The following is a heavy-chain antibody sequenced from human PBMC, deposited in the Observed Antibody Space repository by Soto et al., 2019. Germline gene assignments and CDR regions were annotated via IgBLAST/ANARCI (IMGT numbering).Heavy chain of an antibody. Sequence: SETLSLTCTVSGGSISSSRYSWGWIRQPPGKGLEWIGSAYYSGSTYYNPSLKSRVTMSVDTSKNQFSLKLSSVTAADTAVYYCATRQGGSYNWFEPWGQGALVTVSS. CDR1: GGSISSSRYS. V-gene: IGHV4-39*01. D-gene: IGHD2-15*01. J-gene: IGHJ5*02. CDR2: AYYSGST. CDR3: ATRQGGSYNWFEP.